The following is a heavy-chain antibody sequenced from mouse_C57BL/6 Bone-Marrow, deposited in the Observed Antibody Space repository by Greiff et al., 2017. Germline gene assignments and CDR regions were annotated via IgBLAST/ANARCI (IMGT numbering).Heavy chain of an antibody. Sequence: VQLQESGPELVKPGASVKISCKASGYAFSSSWMNWVKQRPGKGLEWIGRIYPGDGDTNYNGKFKGKATLTADKSSSTAYMQLSSLTSEDSAVYFCAVECYTTAYAMDYWGQGTSVTVSS. J-gene: IGHJ4*01. CDR1: GYAFSSSW. CDR3: AVECYTTAYAMDY. V-gene: IGHV1-82*01. CDR2: IYPGDGDT. D-gene: IGHD1-2*01.